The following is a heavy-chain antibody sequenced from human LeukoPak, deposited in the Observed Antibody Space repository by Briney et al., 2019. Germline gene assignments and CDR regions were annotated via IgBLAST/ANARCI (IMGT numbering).Heavy chain of an antibody. CDR1: GDSISSSDW. J-gene: IGHJ6*03. Sequence: SETLSLTCAVSGDSISSSDWWSWVRQPPGKGLEWIGEIFHSGSTNYNPSLKSRVTISVDTSKNQFSLKLSSVTAADTAVYYCARRGKFYGSGSYSTYMDVWGKGTTVTISS. CDR3: ARRGKFYGSGSYSTYMDV. V-gene: IGHV4-4*02. CDR2: IFHSGST. D-gene: IGHD3-10*01.